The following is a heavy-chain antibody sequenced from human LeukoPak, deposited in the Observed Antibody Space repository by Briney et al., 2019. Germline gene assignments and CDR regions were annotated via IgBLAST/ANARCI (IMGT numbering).Heavy chain of an antibody. CDR2: INPSSGDT. CDR1: GYTFTGYC. J-gene: IGHJ4*02. V-gene: IGHV1-2*02. D-gene: IGHD4-17*01. Sequence: GASVKISCKASGYTFTGYCMHWVRQASGQGLEWMGWINPSSGDTNYARRFRGRVTMTRDRSITTAYMELSSLTSDDTAVYYCSRGTPVDYGDFDAWGQGTQVTVSS. CDR3: SRGTPVDYGDFDA.